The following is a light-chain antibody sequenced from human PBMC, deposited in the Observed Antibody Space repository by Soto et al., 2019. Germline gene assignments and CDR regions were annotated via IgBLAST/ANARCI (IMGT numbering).Light chain of an antibody. CDR1: QSINSD. Sequence: EIVMTQSPATLSVSPGETTRLSCRASQSINSDVAWYQQKVGQTPRLLIYDASKRATGIPARFSGSGSGTDFTLTISSLEPEDCAVYYCQQRSNWPPITFGQGTRLEIK. CDR2: DAS. CDR3: QQRSNWPPIT. V-gene: IGKV3-11*01. J-gene: IGKJ5*01.